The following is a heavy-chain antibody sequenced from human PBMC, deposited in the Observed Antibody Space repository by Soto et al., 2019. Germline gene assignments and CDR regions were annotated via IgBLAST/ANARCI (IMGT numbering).Heavy chain of an antibody. V-gene: IGHV4-30-4*01. CDR2: IYKSATT. CDR1: GGSISTVDYF. CDR3: ARGRYCLTGRCFPNWFDS. D-gene: IGHD2-15*01. J-gene: IGHJ5*01. Sequence: SETLSLTCSVSGGSISTVDYFWAWVRQPPGQALEYIGYIYKSATTYYNPSFESRVAISLDTSKSQFSLNVTSLTAADTAVYFFARGRYCLTGRCFPNWFDSWGQGTLVTVSS.